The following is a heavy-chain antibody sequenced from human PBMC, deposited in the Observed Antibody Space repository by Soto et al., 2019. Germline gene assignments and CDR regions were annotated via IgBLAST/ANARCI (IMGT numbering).Heavy chain of an antibody. Sequence: GGSLRLSCAASGFTFDDYAMHWVRQAPGKGLEWVSGISWNSGSIGYADPVKVRFTISRDNAKNSLYLQMSSLRAEDTALYYCAKSGYDFWSGRGAYYHYYMDVWAKGTTVTVSS. CDR3: AKSGYDFWSGRGAYYHYYMDV. V-gene: IGHV3-9*01. J-gene: IGHJ6*03. CDR2: ISWNSGSI. D-gene: IGHD3-3*01. CDR1: GFTFDDYA.